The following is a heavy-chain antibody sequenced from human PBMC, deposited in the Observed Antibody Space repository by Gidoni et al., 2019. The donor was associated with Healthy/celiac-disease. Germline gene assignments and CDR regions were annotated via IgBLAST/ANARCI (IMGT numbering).Heavy chain of an antibody. CDR3: ARDSPRQEPMATITIVYQPFDY. Sequence: EVKKPGSSVKVSCKASGGTFSSYAISWVRQAPGQGLEWMGGIIPIFGTANYAQKFQGRVTITADESTSTAYMELSSLRSEDTAVYYCARDSPRQEPMATITIVYQPFDYWGQGTLVTVSS. CDR1: GGTFSSYA. V-gene: IGHV1-69*01. J-gene: IGHJ4*02. D-gene: IGHD5-12*01. CDR2: IIPIFGTA.